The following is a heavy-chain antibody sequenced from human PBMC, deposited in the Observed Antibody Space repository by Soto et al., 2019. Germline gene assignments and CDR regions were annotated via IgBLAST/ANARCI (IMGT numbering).Heavy chain of an antibody. CDR3: AKETSGYNCFEP. CDR1: GFTFSTFA. J-gene: IGHJ5*02. Sequence: GGSLRLSCAASGFTFSTFAMSWVRQAPGKGLEWVSGISGSGGSTYYADSVKGRFTISRDNSKNTMYLQMNSLRAEDTAVYYCAKETSGYNCFEPWGQGTRVTVSS. CDR2: ISGSGGST. V-gene: IGHV3-23*01.